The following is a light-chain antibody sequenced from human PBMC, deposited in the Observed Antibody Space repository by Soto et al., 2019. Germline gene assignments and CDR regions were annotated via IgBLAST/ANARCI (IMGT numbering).Light chain of an antibody. CDR1: SSDVGGSNY. Sequence: QSALTQPASVSGSPGQSITISCTGTSSDVGGSNYVSWYQQHSGKAPKLIIFDVSHRPSGFSNRFSGSKSGNTASLTISGLQAADEADYYCSSYVSSNYVFGTGTKLTVL. CDR2: DVS. V-gene: IGLV2-14*03. CDR3: SSYVSSNYV. J-gene: IGLJ1*01.